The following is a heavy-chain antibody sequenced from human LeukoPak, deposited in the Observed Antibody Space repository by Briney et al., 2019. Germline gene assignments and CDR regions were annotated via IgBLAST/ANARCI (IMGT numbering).Heavy chain of an antibody. D-gene: IGHD5-18*01. J-gene: IGHJ4*02. Sequence: GGSLRLSCAASGFTFSSYAMSWVRQAPGKGLEWVSAISGSGGSTYYAASVKGRLTISRDNSKNTLYLQMNSLRAEDTAVYYCAKGEDTAMAGSYDYWGQGTLVTVSS. CDR2: ISGSGGST. V-gene: IGHV3-23*01. CDR3: AKGEDTAMAGSYDY. CDR1: GFTFSSYA.